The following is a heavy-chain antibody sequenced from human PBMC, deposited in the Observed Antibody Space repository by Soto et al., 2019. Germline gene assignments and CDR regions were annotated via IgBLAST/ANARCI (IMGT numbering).Heavy chain of an antibody. D-gene: IGHD1-7*01. CDR3: ASYKLRSVGYYYYGMDV. CDR2: IIPIFGTA. Sequence: SVKVSCKASGATFSSYAISLVRQSPGQGLEWMGGIIPIFGTANYAQKFQGRVTITADESTSTAYMELSSLRSEDTAVYYCASYKLRSVGYYYYGMDVWGQGTTVTVSS. CDR1: GATFSSYA. J-gene: IGHJ6*02. V-gene: IGHV1-69*13.